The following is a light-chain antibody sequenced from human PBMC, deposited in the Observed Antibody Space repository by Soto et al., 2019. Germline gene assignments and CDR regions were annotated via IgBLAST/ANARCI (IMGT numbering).Light chain of an antibody. J-gene: IGKJ2*01. Sequence: MTQSPATLAVAPGGRATLSCRASQSVGVNLAWYQQKHGQAPRLLLYSASTRATGIPARCSGSGSGAEFTLTIDSLQSEDFAIYFCQQYNYLPYSCGRGTKMEIK. CDR3: QQYNYLPYS. CDR1: QSVGVN. V-gene: IGKV3-15*01. CDR2: SAS.